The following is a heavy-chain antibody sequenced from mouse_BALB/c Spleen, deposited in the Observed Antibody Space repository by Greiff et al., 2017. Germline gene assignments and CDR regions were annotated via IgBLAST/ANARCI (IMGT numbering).Heavy chain of an antibody. CDR2: ISSGGST. CDR3: ARGGYGNPYYCAMDY. J-gene: IGHJ4*01. V-gene: IGHV5-6-5*01. CDR1: GFTFSSYA. D-gene: IGHD2-1*01. Sequence: EVHLVESGGGLVKPGGSLKLSCAASGFTFSSYAMSWVRQTPEKRLEWVASISSGGSTYYPDSVKGRFTISRDNARNILYLQMSSLRSEDTAMYYCARGGYGNPYYCAMDYWGEGTSVTVSS.